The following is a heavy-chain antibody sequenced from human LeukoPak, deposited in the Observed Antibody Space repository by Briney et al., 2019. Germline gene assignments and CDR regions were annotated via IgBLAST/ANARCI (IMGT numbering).Heavy chain of an antibody. CDR2: ISYDGSNK. D-gene: IGHD1-26*01. J-gene: IGHJ4*02. V-gene: IGHV3-30*18. CDR1: GFTFSSYV. CDR3: AKGGHSGSYYYFDY. Sequence: GGSLRLSCAASGFTFSSYVMHWVRQAPGKGLEWVAFISYDGSNKYYADSVKGRFTISRDNSKNTLYLQMNSLRAEDTAVYYCAKGGHSGSYYYFDYWGQGTLVTVSS.